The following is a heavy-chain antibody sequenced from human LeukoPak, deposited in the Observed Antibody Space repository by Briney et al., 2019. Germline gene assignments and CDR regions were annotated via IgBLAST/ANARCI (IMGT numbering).Heavy chain of an antibody. Sequence: PSETLSLTCTVSGGSISSSSYYWGWIRQPPGKGREWIGSIYYSGSTYYNPSLKSRVTISVDTSKNQFSLKLSSVTAADTAVYYCARHGSLYYYDSSGYDYWGQGTLVSVSS. J-gene: IGHJ4*02. CDR2: IYYSGST. CDR3: ARHGSLYYYDSSGYDY. CDR1: GGSISSSSYY. V-gene: IGHV4-39*01. D-gene: IGHD3-22*01.